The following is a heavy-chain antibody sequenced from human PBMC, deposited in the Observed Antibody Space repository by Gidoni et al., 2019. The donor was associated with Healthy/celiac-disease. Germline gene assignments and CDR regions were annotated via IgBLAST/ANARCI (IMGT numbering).Heavy chain of an antibody. J-gene: IGHJ6*02. CDR1: GGTFSSYA. CDR2: IIPIFGTA. V-gene: IGHV1-69*01. Sequence: VQLVQSGAEVKKPGSSVKVSCKASGGTFSSYAISWVRQAPGQGLEWMGGIIPIFGTANYAQKFQGRVTITADESTSTAYMELSSLRSEDTAVYYCARATSVGFLEWSNHYGMDVWGQGTTVTVSS. D-gene: IGHD3-3*02. CDR3: ARATSVGFLEWSNHYGMDV.